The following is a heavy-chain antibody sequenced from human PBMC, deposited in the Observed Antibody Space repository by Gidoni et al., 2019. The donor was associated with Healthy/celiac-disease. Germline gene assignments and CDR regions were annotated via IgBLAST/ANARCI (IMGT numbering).Heavy chain of an antibody. D-gene: IGHD3-9*01. J-gene: IGHJ3*02. CDR3: AKDMGVDIFTGYYTNGHPVWDAFDI. Sequence: EVQLVESGGGLVQPGRSLRLSCAASGFTFDDYAMNWVRPATGKGLEWVSGISWNSGSIGYADSVKCRFTISRDNAKNSLYLQMNSLRAEDTALYYCAKDMGVDIFTGYYTNGHPVWDAFDIWGQGTMVTVSS. CDR2: ISWNSGSI. CDR1: GFTFDDYA. V-gene: IGHV3-9*01.